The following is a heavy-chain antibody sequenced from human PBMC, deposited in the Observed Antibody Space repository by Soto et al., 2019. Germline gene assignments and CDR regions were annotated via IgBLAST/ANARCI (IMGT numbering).Heavy chain of an antibody. Sequence: GGSLRLSCAASGFTFTNYAMHWVRQGPGKGLEWVAVISYDGNTKFYTDSLKGRFSISRDNSKNTLYLQMNSLRAEDTAVYYCAKDPRYCSGGTCFPEGEHWLDSWGQGTLVTVSS. J-gene: IGHJ5*01. CDR2: ISYDGNTK. D-gene: IGHD2-15*01. CDR3: AKDPRYCSGGTCFPEGEHWLDS. V-gene: IGHV3-30-3*01. CDR1: GFTFTNYA.